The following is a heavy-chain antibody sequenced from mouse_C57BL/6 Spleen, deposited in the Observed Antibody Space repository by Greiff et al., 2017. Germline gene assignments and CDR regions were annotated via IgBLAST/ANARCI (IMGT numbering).Heavy chain of an antibody. J-gene: IGHJ2*01. CDR3: ALTVVAHFDY. CDR1: GYTFTDYN. Sequence: EVKLQESGPELVKPGASVKIPCKASGYTFTDYNMDWVKQSPGKSLEWIGDINPNNGGTNYNPKFKGKATLTVDKSSSTAYMELRSLTSEDTAVYYCALTVVAHFDYWGQGTTLTVSS. D-gene: IGHD1-1*01. V-gene: IGHV1-18*01. CDR2: INPNNGGT.